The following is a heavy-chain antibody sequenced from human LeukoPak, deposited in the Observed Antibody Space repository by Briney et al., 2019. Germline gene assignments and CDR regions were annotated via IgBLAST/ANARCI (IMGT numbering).Heavy chain of an antibody. Sequence: PGGSLRLSCAASGFTFSSYWMSWVRQAPGKGLEWVANIKQDGSEKYYVDSVKGRFTISRDNAKNSLYLQMNSLRAEDTAMYYRARGITMVRGVAFWFDPWGQGTLVTVSS. CDR2: IKQDGSEK. D-gene: IGHD3-10*01. V-gene: IGHV3-7*04. CDR1: GFTFSSYW. CDR3: ARGITMVRGVAFWFDP. J-gene: IGHJ5*02.